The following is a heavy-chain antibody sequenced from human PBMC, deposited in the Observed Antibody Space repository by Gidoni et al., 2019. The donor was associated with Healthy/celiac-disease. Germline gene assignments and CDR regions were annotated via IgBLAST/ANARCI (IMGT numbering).Heavy chain of an antibody. J-gene: IGHJ4*02. V-gene: IGHV1-2*06. Sequence: QVPLVQSGAEVNNPGASVKVSFKASGYTFTGYYMHWVRQAPGQGLEWMGRIKPNSGGTNYAQKFQGRVTMTRDTSISTAYMELSRLRSDDTAVYYCARDLGAYYFDYWGQGTLVTVSS. CDR2: IKPNSGGT. CDR3: ARDLGAYYFDY. CDR1: GYTFTGYY.